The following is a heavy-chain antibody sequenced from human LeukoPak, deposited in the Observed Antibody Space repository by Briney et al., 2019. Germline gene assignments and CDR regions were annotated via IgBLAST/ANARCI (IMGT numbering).Heavy chain of an antibody. CDR3: ARRHGSSWADFDY. D-gene: IGHD6-6*01. J-gene: IGHJ4*02. CDR2: ISSGSRSI. V-gene: IGHV3-21*01. CDR1: GFTFSSYG. Sequence: GGSLRLSCGVSGFTFSSYGMNWLRQAPGKALECASFISSGSRSIYYADSVKGRFTISRDNAKNSLYLQMNSLRTEDTAVYYCARRHGSSWADFDYWGQGTLVTVSS.